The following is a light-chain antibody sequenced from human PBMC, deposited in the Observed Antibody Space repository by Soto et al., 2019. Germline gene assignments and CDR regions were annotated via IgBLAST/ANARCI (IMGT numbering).Light chain of an antibody. CDR1: SSDFGGYNV. V-gene: IGLV2-23*03. CDR2: EGT. CDR3: CSYADTSTFWVV. Sequence: QSALTQPASVSGSPGQSITISCSGTSSDFGGYNVVSWYQQHPGKAPKLIIYEGTQRPSGVSNRFSGSKSGNAASLTISGLQTEDEADYYCCSYADTSTFWVVFGGGTKVTVL. J-gene: IGLJ3*02.